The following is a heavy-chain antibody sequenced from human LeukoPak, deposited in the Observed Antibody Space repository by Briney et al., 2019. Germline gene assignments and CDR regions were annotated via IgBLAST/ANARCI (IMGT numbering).Heavy chain of an antibody. CDR3: ASTSGWYGGGFDY. J-gene: IGHJ4*02. V-gene: IGHV4-4*02. Sequence: SGTLSLTCAVSGGSISSSNWWSWVRQPPGKGLEWIGEIYHSGSTNYNPSLKSRVTISVDKSKNQFSLKLSSVTAADTAVYYCASTSGWYGGGFDYWGQGILVTVSS. CDR2: IYHSGST. CDR1: GGSISSSNW. D-gene: IGHD6-19*01.